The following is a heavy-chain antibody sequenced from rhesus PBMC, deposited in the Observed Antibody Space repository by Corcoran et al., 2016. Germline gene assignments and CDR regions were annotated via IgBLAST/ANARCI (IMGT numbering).Heavy chain of an antibody. CDR1: GFTFSAYY. D-gene: IGHD6-31*01. CDR3: ARGGSGWYPYYFDY. J-gene: IGHJ4*01. Sequence: EVQLVESGGGLVQPGGSLRLSCAASGFTFSAYYMSWVRQAPGKGPGWVGFIRNKANDVTAEYASSVKGRFTISRDDSKSIASLQMNSLKTEDTAVYYCARGGSGWYPYYFDYWGQGVLVTVSS. CDR2: IRNKANDVTA. V-gene: IGHV3S22*01.